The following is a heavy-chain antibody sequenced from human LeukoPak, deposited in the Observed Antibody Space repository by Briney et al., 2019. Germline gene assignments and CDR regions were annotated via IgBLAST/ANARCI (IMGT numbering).Heavy chain of an antibody. J-gene: IGHJ4*02. Sequence: ASVKVSCKASGYTFTSYDINWVRQATGQGLEWMGWMNPNSGNTGYAQKFQGRVTMTRNTSISTAYMELSSLRPEDTAVYFCARGGRVSGTKYALEYWGQGTLVTVSS. CDR3: ARGGRVSGTKYALEY. CDR2: MNPNSGNT. D-gene: IGHD1-7*01. CDR1: GYTFTSYD. V-gene: IGHV1-8*01.